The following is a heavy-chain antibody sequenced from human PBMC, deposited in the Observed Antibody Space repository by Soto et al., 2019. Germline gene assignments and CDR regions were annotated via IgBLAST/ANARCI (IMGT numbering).Heavy chain of an antibody. CDR2: IDGDSGDT. J-gene: IGHJ6*02. CDR1: GYTFTDYY. Sequence: ASVKVSCKASGYTFTDYYIHWVRQAPGQGLEWMGWIDGDSGDTKYAQKFQDWVTMTRDTSINTAYMELSRLTSDDTAVYYCARIADCSTTSCSFPSMFHIRGYYYYYGLDVWGQATTGTVS. CDR3: ARIADCSTTSCSFPSMFHIRGYYYYYGLDV. D-gene: IGHD2-2*01. V-gene: IGHV1-2*04.